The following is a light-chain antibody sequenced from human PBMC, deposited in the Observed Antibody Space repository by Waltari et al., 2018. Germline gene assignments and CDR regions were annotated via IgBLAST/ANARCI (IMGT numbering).Light chain of an antibody. V-gene: IGKV1-27*01. Sequence: DTQMTQSSSSLSASVGDRVTITCRASQGISHYLAWDQQKPGKVPKLLIYDASTLQPGVQSRFSGSGSGTDFTLTITSLQPEDVATYYCQKYDSAPRTFGQGTKEEIK. J-gene: IGKJ1*01. CDR1: QGISHY. CDR2: DAS. CDR3: QKYDSAPRT.